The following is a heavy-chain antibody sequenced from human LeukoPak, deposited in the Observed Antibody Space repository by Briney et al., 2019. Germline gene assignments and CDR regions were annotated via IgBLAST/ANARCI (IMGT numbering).Heavy chain of an antibody. V-gene: IGHV3-48*02. CDR1: GFTFSDYS. J-gene: IGHJ4*02. Sequence: GESLRLSCAASGFTFSDYSMNWVRQAPGQGLEWVSYIDGSGDTIYYADSVKGRFTISRDNAKNSLDLQMNSLRDEDTAVYYCSRRFDCWGQGTLVTVSS. CDR2: IDGSGDTI. CDR3: SRRFDC.